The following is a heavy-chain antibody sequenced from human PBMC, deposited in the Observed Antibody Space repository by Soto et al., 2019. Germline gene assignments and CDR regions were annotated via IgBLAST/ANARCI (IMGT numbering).Heavy chain of an antibody. Sequence: PGGSLRLSCAASGFTFSSYGMHWVRQAPGKGLEWVAVISYDGSNKYYADSVKGRFTISRDNSKNTLYLQMNSLRAGDTAVYYCAKVRPEWSDYAAGYWGQGTLVTVSS. CDR3: AKVRPEWSDYAAGY. J-gene: IGHJ4*02. CDR1: GFTFSSYG. CDR2: ISYDGSNK. D-gene: IGHD4-17*01. V-gene: IGHV3-30*18.